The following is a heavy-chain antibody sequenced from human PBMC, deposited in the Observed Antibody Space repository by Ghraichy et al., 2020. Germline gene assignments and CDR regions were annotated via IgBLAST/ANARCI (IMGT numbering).Heavy chain of an antibody. CDR2: IYHSGST. CDR1: GYSISSGYY. D-gene: IGHD5-18*01. J-gene: IGHJ5*02. Sequence: ESLNISCAVSGYSISSGYYWGWIRQPPGKGLEWIGSIYHSGSTYYNPSLKSRVTISVDTSKNQFSLKLSSVTAADTAVYYCARDHVDSYVNWFDPWGQGTLVTVSS. CDR3: ARDHVDSYVNWFDP. V-gene: IGHV4-38-2*02.